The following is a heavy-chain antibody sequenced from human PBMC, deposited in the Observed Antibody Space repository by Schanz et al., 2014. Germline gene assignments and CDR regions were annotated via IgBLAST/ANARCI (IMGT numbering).Heavy chain of an antibody. J-gene: IGHJ4*02. CDR2: IKQDESEK. CDR3: ARGGPADYFDY. Sequence: EVQLVESGGGLVQPGGSLRLSCVASGFTFSNYWMTWVRQAPGKGLEWVANIKQDESEKYYVDSVKGRFTISRDNAKNTLYLQMNSLRAEDTAVYYCARGGPADYFDYWGQGTLVTVSS. V-gene: IGHV3-7*02. CDR1: GFTFSNYW.